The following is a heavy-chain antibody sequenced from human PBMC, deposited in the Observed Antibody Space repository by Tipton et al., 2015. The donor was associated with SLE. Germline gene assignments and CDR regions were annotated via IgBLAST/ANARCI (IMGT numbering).Heavy chain of an antibody. CDR3: ARWGGYSGYGPSYFDS. D-gene: IGHD5-12*01. CDR2: IGTAGDT. CDR1: GFTFSSYD. V-gene: IGHV3-13*01. Sequence: SLRLSCAASGFTFSSYDMHWVRQATGKGLEWVSAIGTAGDTYYPGSVKGRFTISRENAKNSLYLQMNSLRAGDTAVYYCARWGGYSGYGPSYFDSWGPGALVTVSS. J-gene: IGHJ4*02.